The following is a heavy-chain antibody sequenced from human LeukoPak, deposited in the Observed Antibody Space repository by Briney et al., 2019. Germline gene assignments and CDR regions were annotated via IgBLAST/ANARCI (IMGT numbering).Heavy chain of an antibody. J-gene: IGHJ6*02. CDR2: IIPIFGTA. Sequence: SVKVSCKASGGTFSSYAISWVRQAPGQGLEWMGGIIPIFGTANYAQKFQARVTITADESTSTAYMELSSLRSEDAAVYYCARRIAAAGANYYYYGMDVWGQGTTVTVSS. CDR3: ARRIAAAGANYYYYGMDV. CDR1: GGTFSSYA. V-gene: IGHV1-69*13. D-gene: IGHD6-13*01.